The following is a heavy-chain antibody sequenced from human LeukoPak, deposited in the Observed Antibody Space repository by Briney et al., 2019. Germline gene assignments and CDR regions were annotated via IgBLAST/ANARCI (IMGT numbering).Heavy chain of an antibody. CDR1: GFTFSTYW. Sequence: GGSLRLSCAASGFTFSTYWMTWVRQDPGKGLEWVANIKEDGSEKNYVDSVKGRFTISRDNAKNSLYLQMNSLRAEDTAVYYCALYSSSSAGGPWGQGTLVTVSS. J-gene: IGHJ5*02. D-gene: IGHD6-6*01. CDR2: IKEDGSEK. CDR3: ALYSSSSAGGP. V-gene: IGHV3-7*01.